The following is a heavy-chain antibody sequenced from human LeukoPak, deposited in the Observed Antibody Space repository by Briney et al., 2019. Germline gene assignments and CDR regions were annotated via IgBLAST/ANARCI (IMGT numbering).Heavy chain of an antibody. CDR2: ISYDGSNK. J-gene: IGHJ4*02. V-gene: IGHV3-30*18. Sequence: GGSLRLSCAASGFSFSSYGMHWVRQAPGKGLEWVAVISYDGSNKYYADSVKGGFTISRDNSKNTLYMQMNSLRAEETAVYSWAKGMDCNGYYPTDYWGQGPRVSVSS. D-gene: IGHD3-22*01. CDR3: AKGMDCNGYYPTDY. CDR1: GFSFSSYG.